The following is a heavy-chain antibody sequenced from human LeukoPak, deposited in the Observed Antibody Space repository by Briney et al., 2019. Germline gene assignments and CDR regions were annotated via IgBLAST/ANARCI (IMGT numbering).Heavy chain of an antibody. CDR3: AREWELLSY. Sequence: GASVKVSCKASGYTFTSYGISWVRQAPGQGLEWMGRIIPILGIANYAQKFQGRVTITADKSTSTAYMELSSLRSEDTAVYYCAREWELLSYWGQGTLVTVSS. CDR2: IIPILGIA. V-gene: IGHV1-69*04. J-gene: IGHJ4*02. D-gene: IGHD1-26*01. CDR1: GYTFTSYG.